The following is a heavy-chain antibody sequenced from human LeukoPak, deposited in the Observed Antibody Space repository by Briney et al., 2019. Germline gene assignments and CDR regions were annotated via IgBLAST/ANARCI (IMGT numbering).Heavy chain of an antibody. Sequence: GGSLRLSCAASGFTFSSYAMHWVRQAPGKGLEWVAFIRSDGSNKSYADSVKGRFTISRDNSKNTLYLQMNSLRAEDTAVYYCARRRDSGSLQHFDYWGQGTLVTVSS. CDR1: GFTFSSYA. J-gene: IGHJ4*02. CDR2: IRSDGSNK. V-gene: IGHV3-30*02. D-gene: IGHD1-26*01. CDR3: ARRRDSGSLQHFDY.